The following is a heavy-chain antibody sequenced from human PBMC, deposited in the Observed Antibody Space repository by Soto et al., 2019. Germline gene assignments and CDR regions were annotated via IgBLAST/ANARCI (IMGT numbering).Heavy chain of an antibody. CDR2: IYPGDSDS. CDR3: AKHEGYCSTTTCSNFDY. J-gene: IGHJ4*02. D-gene: IGHD2-2*01. Sequence: GESLKISCKGSGFTFTSYWIAWVRQMPGKGLEWMGIIYPGDSDSSYSPSFQGQITISADKSINTAYLHWSSLKASDTAIYYCAKHEGYCSTTTCSNFDYWGQGTLVTVSS. CDR1: GFTFTSYW. V-gene: IGHV5-51*01.